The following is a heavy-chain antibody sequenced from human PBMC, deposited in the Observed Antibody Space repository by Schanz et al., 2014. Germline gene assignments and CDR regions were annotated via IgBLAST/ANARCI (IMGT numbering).Heavy chain of an antibody. CDR1: GFTFSSYA. V-gene: IGHV3-23*04. D-gene: IGHD3-3*01. Sequence: VQLVESGGGLVKPGGSLRLSCAASGFTFSSYAMSWVRQAPGKGLEWVSALSGSGGSTYYADSVKGRFTISRDNSENTLYLQMNSLSADDTAVFYCARSAGRDFWSGYYTRFDYWGQGTLVTVSS. J-gene: IGHJ4*02. CDR2: LSGSGGST. CDR3: ARSAGRDFWSGYYTRFDY.